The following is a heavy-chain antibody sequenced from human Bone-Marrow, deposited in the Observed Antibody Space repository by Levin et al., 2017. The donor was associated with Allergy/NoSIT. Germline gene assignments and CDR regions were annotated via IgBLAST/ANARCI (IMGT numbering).Heavy chain of an antibody. J-gene: IGHJ4*02. D-gene: IGHD2/OR15-2a*01. V-gene: IGHV4-34*01. CDR1: GGSFSGYY. CDR3: ARPSGYYPELRFDY. Sequence: SQTLSLTCAVYGGSFSGYYWSWIRQPPGKGLEWIGEINHSGSTNYNPSLKSRVTISVDTSKNQFSLKLSSVPAADTAVYYCARPSGYYPELRFDYWGQGTLVTVSS. CDR2: INHSGST.